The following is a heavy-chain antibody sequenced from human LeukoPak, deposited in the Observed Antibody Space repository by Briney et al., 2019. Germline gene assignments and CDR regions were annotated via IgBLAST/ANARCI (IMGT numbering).Heavy chain of an antibody. CDR2: INHSGST. J-gene: IGHJ5*02. CDR1: GGSFSGYY. CDR3: ARARWYCTNGVCYRSWFDP. Sequence: SETLSLTCAVYGGSFSGYYWSWIRQPPGKGLEWIGEINHSGSTNYNPSLKSRVTISVDTSKNQFFLKLSSVTAADTAVYYCARARWYCTNGVCYRSWFDPWGQGTLVTVSS. D-gene: IGHD2-8*01. V-gene: IGHV4-34*01.